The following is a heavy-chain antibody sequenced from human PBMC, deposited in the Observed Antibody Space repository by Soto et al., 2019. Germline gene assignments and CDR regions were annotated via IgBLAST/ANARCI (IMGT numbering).Heavy chain of an antibody. Sequence: SETLSLTCTVSGVSFSSGDYYWSWIRQPPGKGLEWIGYIYYSDNTYSNPSLKSRVAISCDTSRNQFSLRLSSVTAADTSVYYCARAGTGGYSGYDVAPTYCFDPWGQGTLVTVSS. D-gene: IGHD5-12*01. CDR2: IYYSDNT. J-gene: IGHJ5*02. CDR1: GVSFSSGDYY. V-gene: IGHV4-30-4*01. CDR3: ARAGTGGYSGYDVAPTYCFDP.